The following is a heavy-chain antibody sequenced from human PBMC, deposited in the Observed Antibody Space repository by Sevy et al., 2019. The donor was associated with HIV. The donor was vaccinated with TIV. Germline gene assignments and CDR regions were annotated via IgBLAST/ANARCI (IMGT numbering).Heavy chain of an antibody. Sequence: ASVKVSCKASGGTFSSYAISWVRQAPGQGLEWMGGIIPIFGTANYAQKFQGRVTITADASTSTAYMELSSLRSEDTAVYYCAKREGYSSSWYYFDYWGQGTLVTVSS. D-gene: IGHD6-13*01. J-gene: IGHJ4*02. V-gene: IGHV1-69*13. CDR2: IIPIFGTA. CDR3: AKREGYSSSWYYFDY. CDR1: GGTFSSYA.